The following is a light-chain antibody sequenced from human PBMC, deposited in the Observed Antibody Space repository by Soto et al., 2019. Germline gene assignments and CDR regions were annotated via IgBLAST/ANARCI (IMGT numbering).Light chain of an antibody. CDR1: QSVSSN. CDR3: QQYNNWPVT. Sequence: EIVMTQSPATLSVSPGERATLSCRASQSVSSNLAWYQQKPGQAPGLLIYGASTRATGIPAGFSGSGSGTEFTLTISSLQSEDFAVYYCQQYNNWPVTFGQGTKV. CDR2: GAS. J-gene: IGKJ1*01. V-gene: IGKV3-15*01.